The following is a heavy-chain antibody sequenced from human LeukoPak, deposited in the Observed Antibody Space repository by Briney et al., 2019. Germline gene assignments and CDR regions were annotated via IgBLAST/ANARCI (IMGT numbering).Heavy chain of an antibody. CDR3: AKGRMGSSWYYFDY. D-gene: IGHD6-13*01. Sequence: PGRSLRLSCAASGFTFDDYAMHWVRQAPRKGLEWVSGISWNSGSIGYADSVKGRFTISRDNAKNSLYLQMNSLRAEDTALYYCAKGRMGSSWYYFDYWGQGTLVTVSS. V-gene: IGHV3-9*01. CDR2: ISWNSGSI. CDR1: GFTFDDYA. J-gene: IGHJ4*02.